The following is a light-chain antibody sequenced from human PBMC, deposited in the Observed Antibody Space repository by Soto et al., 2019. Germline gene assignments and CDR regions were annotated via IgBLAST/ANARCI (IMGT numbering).Light chain of an antibody. CDR3: PSYTTITPYD. J-gene: IGLJ1*01. V-gene: IGLV2-14*01. CDR1: SSDVGGYSY. Sequence: QSVLTQPASVSGSPGQSIAISCTGTSSDVGGYSYVSWYQQQPGKAPKLVISDVSNRPSGVSDRFSGSKSGNTASLTISGLQTEYEADYYCPSYTTITPYDSGPVTKLTV. CDR2: DVS.